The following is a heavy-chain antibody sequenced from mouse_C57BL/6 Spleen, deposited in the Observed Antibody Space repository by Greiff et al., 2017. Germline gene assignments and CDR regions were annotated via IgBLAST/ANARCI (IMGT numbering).Heavy chain of an antibody. J-gene: IGHJ2*01. CDR2: IYPGDGDT. Sequence: QVQLQQSGPELVKPGASVKISCKASGYAFSSSRMNWVKQRPGKGLEWIGRIYPGDGDTNYNGKFKGKATLTADKSSSTAYMQLSSLTSEDSAVYFCARDYYGSSPYYFDYWGQGTTLTVSS. CDR1: GYAFSSSR. CDR3: ARDYYGSSPYYFDY. D-gene: IGHD1-1*01. V-gene: IGHV1-82*01.